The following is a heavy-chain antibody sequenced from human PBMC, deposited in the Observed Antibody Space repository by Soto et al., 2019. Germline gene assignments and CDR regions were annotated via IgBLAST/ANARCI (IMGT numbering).Heavy chain of an antibody. CDR3: AKYSGYDYLGMDV. D-gene: IGHD5-12*01. CDR2: IYPGDSDT. CDR1: GYSFTSYW. Sequence: RKISCKGSGYSFTSYWIGWVRQMPGKGLEWMGIIYPGDSDTRYSPSFQGQVTISADKSISTAYLQWSSLKASDTAMYYCAKYSGYDYLGMDVWGQGTTVTVSS. J-gene: IGHJ6*02. V-gene: IGHV5-51*01.